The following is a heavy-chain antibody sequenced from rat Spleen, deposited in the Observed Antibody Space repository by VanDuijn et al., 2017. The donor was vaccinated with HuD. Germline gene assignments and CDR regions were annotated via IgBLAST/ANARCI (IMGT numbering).Heavy chain of an antibody. Sequence: QVQLKESGPGLVQPSQTLSLTCTVSGFSLTTSGVTWVRQPPGKGLEWMGGIWGDGTTNYNSALKSRLSISRDTSRSQVFLKVNSLQTEDTAIYFCTRSDYWGQGVMVTVSS. CDR3: TRSDY. CDR1: GFSLTTSG. J-gene: IGHJ2*01. V-gene: IGHV2-13*01. CDR2: IWGDGTT.